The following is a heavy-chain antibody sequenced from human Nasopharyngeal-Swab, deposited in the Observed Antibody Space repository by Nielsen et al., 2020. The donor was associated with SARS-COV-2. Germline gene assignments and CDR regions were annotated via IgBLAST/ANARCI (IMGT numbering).Heavy chain of an antibody. D-gene: IGHD4-17*01. V-gene: IGHV4-30-4*08. Sequence: SEPLSFTFTLSGCSISSGGYYWSWIRQHPGKGLEWIGYIYYSGSTYYNPSLKSRVTRSVDTSKNQFSLKPSSVTAADTAVYYCASGPDYGRKRRGGWFDPWGQGTLVTVSS. J-gene: IGHJ5*02. CDR2: IYYSGST. CDR1: GCSISSGGYY. CDR3: ASGPDYGRKRRGGWFDP.